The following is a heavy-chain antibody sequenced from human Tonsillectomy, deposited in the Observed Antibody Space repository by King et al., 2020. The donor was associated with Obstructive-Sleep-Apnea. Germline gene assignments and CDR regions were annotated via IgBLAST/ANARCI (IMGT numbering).Heavy chain of an antibody. CDR3: ASLYFYASSGFYQNFDY. V-gene: IGHV5-10-1*01. CDR2: IDPSDSYT. CDR1: GYSFTSYW. Sequence: VQLVESGAGVKKPGESLRISCKGSGYSFTSYWISWVRQMPGKGLEWMGTIDPSDSYTNYSPSFQGHVTISADKSINTAYLQWSSLQASDTAMYYCASLYFYASSGFYQNFDYWGQGTLVTVSS. D-gene: IGHD3-22*01. J-gene: IGHJ4*02.